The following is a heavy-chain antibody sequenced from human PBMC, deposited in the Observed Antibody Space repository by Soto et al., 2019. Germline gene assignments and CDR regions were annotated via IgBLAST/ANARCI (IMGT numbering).Heavy chain of an antibody. CDR1: GFTCSSYW. CDR2: IKQDGSEK. CDR3: ATSSSYDFWSGYCHY. V-gene: IGHV3-7*01. Sequence: EVQLVESGGGLVQPGGSLRLSCAASGFTCSSYWMSWVRQAPGKGLEWVANIKQDGSEKYYVDSVKGRFTISRDNAKNSLYLQMNSLRADDTAVYYCATSSSYDFWSGYCHYWGQGTLVTVSS. J-gene: IGHJ4*02. D-gene: IGHD3-3*01.